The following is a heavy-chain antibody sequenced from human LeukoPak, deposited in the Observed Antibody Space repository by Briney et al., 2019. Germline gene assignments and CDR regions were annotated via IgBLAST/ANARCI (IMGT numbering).Heavy chain of an antibody. V-gene: IGHV4-59*12. J-gene: IGHJ5*02. Sequence: KPSETLSLTCTVSGGSISSYYCSWIRQPPGKGLEWIGYIYYSGSTNYNPSLKSRVTISVDTSKNQFSLKLSSVTAADTAVYYCARTISYYDSSGYLTSYNWFDPWGQGTLVTVSS. D-gene: IGHD3-22*01. CDR2: IYYSGST. CDR3: ARTISYYDSSGYLTSYNWFDP. CDR1: GGSISSYY.